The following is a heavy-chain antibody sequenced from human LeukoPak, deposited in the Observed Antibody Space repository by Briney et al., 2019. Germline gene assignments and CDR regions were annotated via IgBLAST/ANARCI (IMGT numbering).Heavy chain of an antibody. D-gene: IGHD1-14*01. CDR1: GVTFSIYS. Sequence: GGSLRLSCAASGVTFSIYSMHWVLQTPGKGLEWVSSISSSRSYIYYADSVKGRFTISRDNAKNSLHLQMNSLRAEDTAEYYCARDQTTGGAFDIWGQGTMVTVSS. J-gene: IGHJ3*02. CDR3: ARDQTTGGAFDI. CDR2: ISSSRSYI. V-gene: IGHV3-21*01.